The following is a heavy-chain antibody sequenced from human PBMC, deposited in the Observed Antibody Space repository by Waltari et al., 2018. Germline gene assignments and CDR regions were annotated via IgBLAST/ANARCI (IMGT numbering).Heavy chain of an antibody. CDR2: IIGSGGST. J-gene: IGHJ3*02. CDR3: AKDSSSWKGAFDI. CDR1: GFTFSSYA. D-gene: IGHD6-13*01. Sequence: EVQLLESGGGLVQPGGSLRLSCAASGFTFSSYAMSWVRQAPGKGVEWVSAIIGSGGSTYYADSVKGRFTISRDNSKNTLYLQMNSLRAEDTAVYYCAKDSSSWKGAFDIWGQGTMVTVSS. V-gene: IGHV3-23*01.